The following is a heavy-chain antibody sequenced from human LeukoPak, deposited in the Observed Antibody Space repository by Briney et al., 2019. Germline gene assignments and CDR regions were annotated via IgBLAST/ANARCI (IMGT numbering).Heavy chain of an antibody. J-gene: IGHJ5*02. D-gene: IGHD2-15*01. Sequence: PGGSLRLSCAASGFTFSSYEMNWVRQAPGKGLEWVSYISSSGSTIYYADSVKGRFTISRDNAKNSLYLQMNSLRAEDTAVYYCARRGVVVVAATPFWFDPWGQGTLVTVSS. CDR2: ISSSGSTI. V-gene: IGHV3-48*03. CDR1: GFTFSSYE. CDR3: ARRGVVVVAATPFWFDP.